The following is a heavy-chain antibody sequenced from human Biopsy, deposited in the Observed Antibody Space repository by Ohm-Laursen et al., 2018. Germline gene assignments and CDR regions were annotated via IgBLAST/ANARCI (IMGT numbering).Heavy chain of an antibody. CDR3: AGIVLGPTNDAFDI. D-gene: IGHD1-26*01. CDR1: GDSIRNYY. V-gene: IGHV4-4*07. Sequence: SETLSLTWTVSGDSIRNYYWSWIRQAAGKGLEWIGRIYPGGGTIYNPSLKSRVTISVDTSKNHFSLNLNSVTAADTAVYYCAGIVLGPTNDAFDIWGQGTMVTVSS. CDR2: IYPGGGT. J-gene: IGHJ3*02.